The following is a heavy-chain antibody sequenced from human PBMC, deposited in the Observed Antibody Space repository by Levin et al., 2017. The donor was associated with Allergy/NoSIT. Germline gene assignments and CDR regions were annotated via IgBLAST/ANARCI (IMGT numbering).Heavy chain of an antibody. CDR3: AKGSVVAAIVDAFDS. D-gene: IGHD2-15*01. CDR1: GFTFSSYG. J-gene: IGHJ3*02. V-gene: IGHV3-30*18. Sequence: GGSLRLSCAASGFTFSSYGMHWVRQAPGKGLEWVAVISYDGSNKYYADSVKGRFTISRDNSKNTLYLQMNSLRAEDTAVYYCAKGSVVAAIVDAFDSWGQGTMVTVSS. CDR2: ISYDGSNK.